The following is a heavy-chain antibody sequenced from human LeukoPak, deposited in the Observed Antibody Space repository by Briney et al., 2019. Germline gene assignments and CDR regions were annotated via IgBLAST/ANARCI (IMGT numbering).Heavy chain of an antibody. V-gene: IGHV1-69*01. Sequence: GSSVKVSCKASGGTFSSYAISWVRRAPGQGREWMGGIIPIFGTANYAQKFQGRVTITADESTSTAYMELSSLRSEDTAVYYCARGLPGMVVAASYYYYYYMDVWGKGTTVTVSS. J-gene: IGHJ6*03. CDR2: IIPIFGTA. CDR1: GGTFSSYA. CDR3: ARGLPGMVVAASYYYYYYMDV. D-gene: IGHD2-15*01.